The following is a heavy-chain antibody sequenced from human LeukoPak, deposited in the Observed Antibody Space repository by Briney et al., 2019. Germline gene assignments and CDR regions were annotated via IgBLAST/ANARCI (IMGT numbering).Heavy chain of an antibody. D-gene: IGHD3-16*02. CDR1: GFTFSSYA. CDR2: ISGSGGST. J-gene: IGHJ4*02. V-gene: IGHV3-23*01. Sequence: PGGSLRLSCAASGFTFSSYAMSWVRQAPGKGLEWVSAISGSGGSTYYADSVKGRFTISRDNFKNTLCLQMNSLRAEDTAVYYCAKDVSRLGELSPSLFDYWGQGTLVTVSS. CDR3: AKDVSRLGELSPSLFDY.